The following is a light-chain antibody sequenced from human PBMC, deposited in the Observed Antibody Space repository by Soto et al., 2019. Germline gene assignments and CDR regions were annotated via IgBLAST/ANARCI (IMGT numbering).Light chain of an antibody. Sequence: EIVLTQSPGTLSLSPGERATLSCRASQSVSSSYLAWYQQKPGKAPRLLIYGASSRATGIPDRFSGSGSGTDFTLTISRLEPEAFAVYYCQQYGSSPLWTFGQGTKVEIK. V-gene: IGKV3-20*01. J-gene: IGKJ1*01. CDR1: QSVSSSY. CDR3: QQYGSSPLWT. CDR2: GAS.